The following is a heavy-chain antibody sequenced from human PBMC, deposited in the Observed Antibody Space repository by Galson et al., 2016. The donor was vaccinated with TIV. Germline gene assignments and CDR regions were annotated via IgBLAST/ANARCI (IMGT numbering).Heavy chain of an antibody. CDR3: AKRNCINCRYFYYFDN. CDR2: ISETSAYI. CDR1: GVTFSIYS. D-gene: IGHD1/OR15-1a*01. Sequence: SLRLSCAASGVTFSIYSMSWVRQAPGKGLEWVAYISETSAYIYYADSVRGRLTISRDNSRNTLYLQMDSLRAEDTAVYYCAKRNCINCRYFYYFDNWGLGTLVAVSS. J-gene: IGHJ4*02. V-gene: IGHV3-21*04.